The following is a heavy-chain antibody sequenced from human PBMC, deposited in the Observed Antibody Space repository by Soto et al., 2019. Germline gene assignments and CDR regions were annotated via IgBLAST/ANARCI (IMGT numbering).Heavy chain of an antibody. D-gene: IGHD1-26*01. CDR1: GFTFSTYG. CDR2: IWYGGSNK. V-gene: IGHV3-33*01. Sequence: QVQLVESGGGLVQPGRSLRLSCTASGFTFSTYGMHWVRQAPGKGLEWVTDIWYGGSNKYYADSVKGRFTISRDNSKNAMYLEMSRLRADDTAVYYCARGGGGESSSVGYSYYALDVWGQGTTVTVSS. J-gene: IGHJ6*02. CDR3: ARGGGGESSSVGYSYYALDV.